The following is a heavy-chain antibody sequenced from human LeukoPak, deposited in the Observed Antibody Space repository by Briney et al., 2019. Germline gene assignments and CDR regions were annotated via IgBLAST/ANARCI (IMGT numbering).Heavy chain of an antibody. V-gene: IGHV3-30*04. Sequence: VGSLRLSCAASGFASSSYAMHWVRQAPAKGLDWVAVISYDGSNKYYADSVKGRFTISRDNSKNTLYLQMNSLRAEDTAMYYCARRDDHNGRDYWGQGTLVTVSS. CDR1: GFASSSYA. D-gene: IGHD5-24*01. CDR2: ISYDGSNK. J-gene: IGHJ4*02. CDR3: ARRDDHNGRDY.